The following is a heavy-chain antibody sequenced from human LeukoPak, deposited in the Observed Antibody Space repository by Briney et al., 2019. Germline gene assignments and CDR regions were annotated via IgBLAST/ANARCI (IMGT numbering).Heavy chain of an antibody. J-gene: IGHJ4*02. CDR1: GFTFSSYG. Sequence: GGSLRLSCAASGFTFSSYGMSWVRQAPGKGLEWVSAISGSGGSTYYADSVKGRFTISRDNSKNTLCLQMNSLRAEDTAVYYCAKKTMVRGVIITETRTDYWGQGTLVTVSS. D-gene: IGHD3-10*01. V-gene: IGHV3-23*01. CDR2: ISGSGGST. CDR3: AKKTMVRGVIITETRTDY.